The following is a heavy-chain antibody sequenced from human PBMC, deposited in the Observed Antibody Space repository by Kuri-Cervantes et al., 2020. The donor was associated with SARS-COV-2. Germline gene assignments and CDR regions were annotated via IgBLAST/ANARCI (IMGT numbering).Heavy chain of an antibody. Sequence: SETLSLTCAVYGGSFSGHYWSWIRQPPGKGLEWIGIIYYNGNTYYNPSLKSRVTISVDTSKNQFSLKLNSVTAADSAVYYCARHLAGDYCDSTTCPPFFYYYYMDVWGKGTTVTVAS. J-gene: IGHJ6*03. CDR2: IYYNGNT. CDR3: ARHLAGDYCDSTTCPPFFYYYYMDV. CDR1: GGSFSGHY. V-gene: IGHV4-34*01. D-gene: IGHD2-2*01.